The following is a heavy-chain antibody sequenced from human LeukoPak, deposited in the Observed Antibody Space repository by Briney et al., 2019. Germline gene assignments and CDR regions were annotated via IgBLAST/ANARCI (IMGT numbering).Heavy chain of an antibody. CDR1: GFTFSSYG. CDR2: ISGSGGST. V-gene: IGHV3-23*01. CDR3: ARGSTMVTNG. D-gene: IGHD3-10*01. J-gene: IGHJ4*02. Sequence: GGSLRLSCAASGFTFSSYGMSWVRQAPGKGLEWVSAISGSGGSTYYADSVKGRFTISRDNSKNSLYLQMNSLRAEDTAVYYCARGSTMVTNGWGQGTLVTVSS.